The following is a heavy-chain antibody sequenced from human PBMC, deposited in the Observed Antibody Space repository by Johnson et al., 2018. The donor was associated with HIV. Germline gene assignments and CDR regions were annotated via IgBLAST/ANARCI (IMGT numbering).Heavy chain of an antibody. Sequence: QMHLVESGGGVVQPGRSLRLSCAASGFTFNSYAMHWVRQAPGKGLEWVAVISYDGSNKYYADSVKGRFTISRDNSKNTLYLQMNSLRAEDTAVYHCARDRIVGADYDAFDIWGQGTMVTVSS. CDR3: ARDRIVGADYDAFDI. J-gene: IGHJ3*02. CDR1: GFTFNSYA. V-gene: IGHV3-30*04. CDR2: ISYDGSNK. D-gene: IGHD1-26*01.